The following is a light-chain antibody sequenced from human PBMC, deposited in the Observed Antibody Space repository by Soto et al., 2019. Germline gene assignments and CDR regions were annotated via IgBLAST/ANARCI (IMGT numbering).Light chain of an antibody. CDR3: QHYNTHSQT. J-gene: IGKJ1*01. CDR1: QSISSW. V-gene: IGKV1-5*01. CDR2: DAS. Sequence: DIQMTQSPSTLSASVGDRVTITCRASQSISSWLAWYQLKPGEAPKLLIYDASTLGTGVPSRFSGSGSGTEFTLTINALQPDDFATHFCQHYNTHSQTFGQGTKVDIK.